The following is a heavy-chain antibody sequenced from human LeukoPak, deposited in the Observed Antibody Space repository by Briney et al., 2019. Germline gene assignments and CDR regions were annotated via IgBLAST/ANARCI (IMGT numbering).Heavy chain of an antibody. CDR1: GGSISSGGYY. D-gene: IGHD3-22*01. CDR2: IYDSGST. CDR3: AQGGGSGYYFDY. Sequence: TLSLTCNVSGGSISSGGYYWSWIRQHPGKGLEWIGYIYDSGSTYYNPSLKSRVTISVDTSQNQFSLKLGSVTAADTAVYYCAQGGGSGYYFDYWGQGTLVTVSS. J-gene: IGHJ4*02. V-gene: IGHV4-31*03.